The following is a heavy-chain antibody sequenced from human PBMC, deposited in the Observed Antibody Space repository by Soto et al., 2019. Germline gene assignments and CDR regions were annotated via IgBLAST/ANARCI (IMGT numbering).Heavy chain of an antibody. CDR2: IYYSGST. D-gene: IGHD4-17*01. CDR1: GGSISSGDYY. V-gene: IGHV4-30-4*01. J-gene: IGHJ4*02. Sequence: QVQLQESGPGLVKPSQTLSLTCTVSGGSISSGDYYWSWIRQPPGKGLEWIGYIYYSGSTYYNPSLKSRFIIQVVXSKNQFSLKLSSVTAADTAVYYCARKNDYGGKVDYWGQGTLVTVSS. CDR3: ARKNDYGGKVDY.